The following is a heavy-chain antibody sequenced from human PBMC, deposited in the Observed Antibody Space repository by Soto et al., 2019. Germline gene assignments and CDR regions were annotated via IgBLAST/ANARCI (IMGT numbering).Heavy chain of an antibody. CDR2: IIPIFGPA. Sequence: QVQLVQSGAEVKKPGSSVKVSCKASGGTFSSYAISWVRQAPGQGLEWMGGIIPIFGPANYAQKFQGRVTITTDEPTSTAYMELTSLRSEDTAVYYGARALRAATIYWYFDLWGRGTLVTVSS. CDR3: ARALRAATIYWYFDL. D-gene: IGHD3-9*01. CDR1: GGTFSSYA. J-gene: IGHJ2*01. V-gene: IGHV1-69*01.